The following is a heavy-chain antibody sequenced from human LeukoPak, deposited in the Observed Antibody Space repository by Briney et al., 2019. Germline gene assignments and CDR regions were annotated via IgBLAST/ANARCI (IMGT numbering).Heavy chain of an antibody. V-gene: IGHV3-21*01. Sequence: GGSLRLSCAASGFTFSSYSMNWVRQAPGKGLEWVSSISSSSSYIYYADSVKGRFTISRDNAKNSLYLQMNSLRAEDTAVYYCASTYTGFGERPTRKVDYWGQGTLVTVSS. CDR3: ASTYTGFGERPTRKVDY. CDR1: GFTFSSYS. CDR2: ISSSSSYI. D-gene: IGHD3-10*01. J-gene: IGHJ4*02.